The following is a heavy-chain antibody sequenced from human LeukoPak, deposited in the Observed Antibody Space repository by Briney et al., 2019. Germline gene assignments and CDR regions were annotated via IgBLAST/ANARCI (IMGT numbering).Heavy chain of an antibody. CDR2: ISAYNGNT. V-gene: IGHV1-18*01. Sequence: GESLKISCKASGYTFTSYGISWVRQAPGQGLEWMGWISAYNGNTNYAQKLQGRVTMTTDTSTSTAYMELRSLRSDDTAVYYCARDLDDYYDSSGYLSDWGQGTLVTVSS. D-gene: IGHD3-22*01. CDR1: GYTFTSYG. J-gene: IGHJ4*02. CDR3: ARDLDDYYDSSGYLSD.